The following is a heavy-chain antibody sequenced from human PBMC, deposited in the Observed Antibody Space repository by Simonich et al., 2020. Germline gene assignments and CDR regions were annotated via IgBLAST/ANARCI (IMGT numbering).Heavy chain of an antibody. J-gene: IGHJ3*02. CDR3: ARNGLVGILKAFDI. V-gene: IGHV1-2*02. CDR2: TNPTRGGP. CDR1: GYTFTGYY. Sequence: QVQLVQSGAEVKKPGASVKVSCKASGYTFTGYYMHWVRQAPGQGLEWKGWTNPTRGGPTHAQKFQGRVTMTRDTSISTAYMELSRLRSDDTAVYYCARNGLVGILKAFDIWGQGTMVTVSS. D-gene: IGHD2-21*01.